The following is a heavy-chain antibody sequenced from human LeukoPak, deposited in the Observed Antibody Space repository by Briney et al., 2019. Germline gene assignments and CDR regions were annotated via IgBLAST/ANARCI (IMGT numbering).Heavy chain of an antibody. CDR3: ARDYVQQLGASDWFDP. Sequence: PSETLSLTCTVSGVSISSSSYYWGWIRQPPGKGLEWIGSIYYSGSTYYNPSLKSRVTISVDTSKNQFSLKLSSVTAAETAVYYCARDYVQQLGASDWFDPWGQGTLVTVSS. V-gene: IGHV4-39*07. CDR2: IYYSGST. J-gene: IGHJ5*02. D-gene: IGHD6-13*01. CDR1: GVSISSSSYY.